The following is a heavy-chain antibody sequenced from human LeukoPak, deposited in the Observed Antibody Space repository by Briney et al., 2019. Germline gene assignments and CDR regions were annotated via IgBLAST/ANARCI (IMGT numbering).Heavy chain of an antibody. CDR1: GFTFSSYG. V-gene: IGHV3-30*18. CDR3: ANQYSSGWFPSPDAFDI. D-gene: IGHD6-19*01. Sequence: GGSLRLSCAASGFTFSSYGMHWVRQAPGKGLEWVAVISYDGSNKYYADSVKGRFTISRDNSKNTLYLQMNSLRAEDTAVYYCANQYSSGWFPSPDAFDIWGQGTMVTVSS. J-gene: IGHJ3*02. CDR2: ISYDGSNK.